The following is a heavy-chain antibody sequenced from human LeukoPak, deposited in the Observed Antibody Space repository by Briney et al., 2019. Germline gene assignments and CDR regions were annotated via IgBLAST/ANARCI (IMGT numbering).Heavy chain of an antibody. CDR2: IIPIFGTA. D-gene: IGHD3-10*01. J-gene: IGHJ4*02. Sequence: SVKVSCKASGGTFSSYAISWVRQAPGQGLEWMGRIIPIFGTANYAQKFQGRVTITTDESTSTAYMELSSLRSEDTAAYYCARDEPYYYYFDYWGQGTLVTVSS. CDR1: GGTFSSYA. V-gene: IGHV1-69*05. CDR3: ARDEPYYYYFDY.